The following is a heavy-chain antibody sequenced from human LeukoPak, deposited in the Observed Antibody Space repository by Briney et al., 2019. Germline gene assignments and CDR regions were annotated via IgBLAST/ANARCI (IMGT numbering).Heavy chain of an antibody. CDR1: GGSISSYY. V-gene: IGHV4-59*08. Sequence: SETLSLTCTVSGGSISSYYWSWIRQPPGKGLEWIGYIYYSGSTNYNPSLKSSVTISVDTSKNQFSLKLSSVTAADTAVYYCARGTSVFYNYYFDYWGQGTLVTVSS. CDR3: ARGTSVFYNYYFDY. J-gene: IGHJ4*02. CDR2: IYYSGST. D-gene: IGHD1-1*01.